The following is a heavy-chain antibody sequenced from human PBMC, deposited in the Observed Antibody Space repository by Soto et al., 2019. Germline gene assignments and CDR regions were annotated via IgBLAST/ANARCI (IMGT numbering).Heavy chain of an antibody. CDR3: ANVGYPCIAVAHQPHYVMYF. V-gene: IGHV3-23*01. CDR1: GFTFSSGA. Sequence: GGSLRLSCAASGFTFSSGAMSWVRQAPGKGLEWVSAISGSGGSTYYADSVKGRFTISRDNSKNTLYLQMNSLRAEDTAVYYCANVGYPCIAVAHQPHYVMYFWGQGTTVTVSS. J-gene: IGHJ6*02. CDR2: ISGSGGST. D-gene: IGHD6-19*01.